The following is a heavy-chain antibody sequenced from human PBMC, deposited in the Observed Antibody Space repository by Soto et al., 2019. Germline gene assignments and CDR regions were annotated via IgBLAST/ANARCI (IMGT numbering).Heavy chain of an antibody. J-gene: IGHJ4*02. V-gene: IGHV3-33*01. CDR1: GFTFSSYG. CDR2: IWYDGSNK. D-gene: IGHD3-22*01. Sequence: QVQLVESGGGVVQPGRSPRLSCAASGFTFSSYGMHWVRQAPGKGLEWVAVIWYDGSNKYYADSVKGRFTISRDNSKNTLYLQMNSLRAEDTAVYYCARIEGDYYDSSGPPLFDYWGQGTLVTVSS. CDR3: ARIEGDYYDSSGPPLFDY.